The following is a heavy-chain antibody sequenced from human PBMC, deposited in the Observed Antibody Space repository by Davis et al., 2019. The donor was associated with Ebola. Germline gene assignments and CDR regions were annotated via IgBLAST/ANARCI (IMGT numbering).Heavy chain of an antibody. CDR3: ARDRVPDCSNGVCYSWFDP. V-gene: IGHV3-30-3*01. D-gene: IGHD2-8*01. CDR1: GFTSSNYA. CDR2: ISYDGSNK. J-gene: IGHJ5*02. Sequence: PGGSLRLSCAASGFTSSNYAMHWVRQAPGKGLEWVAIISYDGSNKYYADSVKGRFTISRDNSKNTLYLQLNILRAEDTAVYYCARDRVPDCSNGVCYSWFDPWGQGILVTVSS.